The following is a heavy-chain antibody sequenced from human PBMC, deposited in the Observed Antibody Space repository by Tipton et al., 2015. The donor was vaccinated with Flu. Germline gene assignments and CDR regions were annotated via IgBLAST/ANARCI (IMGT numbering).Heavy chain of an antibody. D-gene: IGHD3-22*01. Sequence: QSGAEVKKPGSSVKVSCKSSGGTFSDYAISWVRQAPGHGLEWMGGIIPKFPSANHAQKFQGRVSITADTSTTTVYMELYSLRSEDTAVYYCARSRGTVIIVAPFDIWGQGTMVSVSS. J-gene: IGHJ3*02. V-gene: IGHV1-69*06. CDR2: IIPKFPSA. CDR3: ARSRGTVIIVAPFDI. CDR1: GGTFSDYA.